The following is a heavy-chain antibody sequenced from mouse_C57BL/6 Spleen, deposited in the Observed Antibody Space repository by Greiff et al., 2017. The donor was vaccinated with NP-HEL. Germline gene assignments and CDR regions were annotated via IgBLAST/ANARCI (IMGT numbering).Heavy chain of an antibody. J-gene: IGHJ4*01. D-gene: IGHD1-1*01. CDR2: IYPGGGYT. CDR3: ARGGSRGAMDY. V-gene: IGHV1-63*01. Sequence: QVQLKESGAELVRPGTSVKMSCKASGYTFTNYWIGWAKQRPGHGLEWIGDIYPGGGYTNYNEKFKGKATLTADKSSSTAYMQFRSLTSEDSAIYYCARGGSRGAMDYWGQGTSVTVSS. CDR1: GYTFTNYW.